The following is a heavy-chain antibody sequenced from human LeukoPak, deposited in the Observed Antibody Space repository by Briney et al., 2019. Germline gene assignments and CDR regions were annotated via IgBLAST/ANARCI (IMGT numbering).Heavy chain of an antibody. V-gene: IGHV3-9*01. Sequence: GGSLRLSCAASGFTFDDYAMHWVRQGPGKGLEWVSGISWNSGSIVYADSVKGRFTISRDDSKNTLYLQMNSLRAEDTAVYYCANTGNSRGAYWGQGTLVTVSS. D-gene: IGHD2/OR15-2a*01. J-gene: IGHJ4*02. CDR3: ANTGNSRGAY. CDR1: GFTFDDYA. CDR2: ISWNSGSI.